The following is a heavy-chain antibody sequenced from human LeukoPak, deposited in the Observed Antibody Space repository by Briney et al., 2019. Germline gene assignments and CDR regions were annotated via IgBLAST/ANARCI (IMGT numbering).Heavy chain of an antibody. CDR3: ARYGSGTYPRFDY. J-gene: IGHJ4*02. D-gene: IGHD3-10*01. CDR1: GGSISSHD. V-gene: IGHV4-59*08. Sequence: ETVSLILTVTGGSISSHDRSWIRQPPGTGLKRIGYIYYSGSTNYNPSLKSRVTISVDTSKNQFSLNLSSVTAADTAVYYCARYGSGTYPRFDYWGQGTLVTVSS. CDR2: IYYSGST.